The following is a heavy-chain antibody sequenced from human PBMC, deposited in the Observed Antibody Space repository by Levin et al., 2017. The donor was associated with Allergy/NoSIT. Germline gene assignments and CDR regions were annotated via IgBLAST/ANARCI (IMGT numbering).Heavy chain of an antibody. D-gene: IGHD3-10*01. CDR2: INADGVGT. Sequence: GESLKISCAASGFSFSNHAMGWVRQAPGKGLEWVSAINADGVGTHYADSVKGRFTISRDTSKNILYLQMNSLRAEDTAVYYCAKKFYYGSGNYFLLSDYWGQGTLVTVSS. J-gene: IGHJ4*02. CDR1: GFSFSNHA. V-gene: IGHV3-23*01. CDR3: AKKFYYGSGNYFLLSDY.